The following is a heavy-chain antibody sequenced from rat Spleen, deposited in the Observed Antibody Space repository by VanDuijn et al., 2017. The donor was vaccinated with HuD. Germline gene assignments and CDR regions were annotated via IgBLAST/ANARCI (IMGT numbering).Heavy chain of an antibody. Sequence: QVQLKESGPGLVQPSQTLSLTCSVSGFSLINYGISWVRQPPGKGLEWMGGIWGDGSTKYNSALKSRLSISRDTSKSQVFLKMNSLQTEDTAIYYCTRDTYYGYTYFDYWGQGVMVTVSS. D-gene: IGHD1-9*01. CDR2: IWGDGST. CDR3: TRDTYYGYTYFDY. CDR1: GFSLINYG. V-gene: IGHV2-13*01. J-gene: IGHJ2*01.